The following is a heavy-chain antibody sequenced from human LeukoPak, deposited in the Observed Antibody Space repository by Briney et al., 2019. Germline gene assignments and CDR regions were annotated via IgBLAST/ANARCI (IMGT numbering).Heavy chain of an antibody. CDR2: IYDSGNT. Sequence: KPSETLSLTCTVSGASISSYYWSWIRQPPGKGLEWIGYIYDSGNTNYNPSLKSRVTISVDTSENQFSLKLSSVTAADTAVYYCARHDSSGWNNWIDPWGQGTLVTVSS. CDR3: ARHDSSGWNNWIDP. D-gene: IGHD3-22*01. V-gene: IGHV4-59*08. J-gene: IGHJ5*02. CDR1: GASISSYY.